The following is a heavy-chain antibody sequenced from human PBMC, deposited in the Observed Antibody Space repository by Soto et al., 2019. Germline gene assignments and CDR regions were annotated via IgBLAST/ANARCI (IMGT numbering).Heavy chain of an antibody. CDR3: ARVERGTATTVVDAFDI. V-gene: IGHV4-34*01. Sequence: QVQLQQWGAGLLEPSETLSLTCAVFGGSVNSGNYYWSWIRQPPGKGLEWIGEMSHSGGTHFNPSLKSRVTISVDTSKNQFSLKMSSVTAADTALYYCARVERGTATTVVDAFDIWGPGTMVTVSS. CDR2: MSHSGGT. J-gene: IGHJ3*02. CDR1: GGSVNSGNYY. D-gene: IGHD1-1*01.